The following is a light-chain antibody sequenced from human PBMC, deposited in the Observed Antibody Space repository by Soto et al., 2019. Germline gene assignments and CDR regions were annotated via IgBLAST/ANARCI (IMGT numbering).Light chain of an antibody. CDR1: QSVTNSF. J-gene: IGKJ1*01. CDR2: GAS. CDR3: QQYVSSPWA. V-gene: IGKV3-20*01. Sequence: EIVLAQSPGTLSLSPVEIATLSFMASQSVTNSFLAWYQQKPGQAPRLLIYGASRRATGIPDRFTGSGSGTDFTLTISRLEPEDFAVYYCQQYVSSPWAFGQGTKVDIK.